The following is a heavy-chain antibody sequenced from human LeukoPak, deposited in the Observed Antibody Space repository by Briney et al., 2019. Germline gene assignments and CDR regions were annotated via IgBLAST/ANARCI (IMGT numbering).Heavy chain of an antibody. D-gene: IGHD3-22*01. CDR3: ARARQREPYYYDSSGYFGPDY. CDR1: GYTLTELS. J-gene: IGHJ4*02. CDR2: FDPEDGET. V-gene: IGHV1-24*01. Sequence: GASVKVSCKVSGYTLTELSMHWVRQAPGKGLEWMGGFDPEDGETIYAQKFQGRVTMTTDTSTSTAYMELRSLRSDDTAVYYCARARQREPYYYDSSGYFGPDYWGQGTLVTVSS.